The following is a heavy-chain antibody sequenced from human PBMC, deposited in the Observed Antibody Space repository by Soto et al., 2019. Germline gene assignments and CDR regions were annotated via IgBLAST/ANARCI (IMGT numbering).Heavy chain of an antibody. CDR1: GGSISSSNW. D-gene: IGHD2-15*01. Sequence: QVQLQESGPGLVKPSGTLSLTCAVSGGSISSSNWWSWVRQPPGKGLEWIGEIYHSGSTNYNPSLKSRVTISVDKSKNHFSLTLSSVTAADTAVYYCASRPGGYCSGGSCSGVDYWGQGTLVTVSS. CDR2: IYHSGST. J-gene: IGHJ4*02. V-gene: IGHV4-4*02. CDR3: ASRPGGYCSGGSCSGVDY.